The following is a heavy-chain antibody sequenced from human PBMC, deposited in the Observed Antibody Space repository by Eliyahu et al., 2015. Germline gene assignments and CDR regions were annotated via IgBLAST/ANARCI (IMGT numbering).Heavy chain of an antibody. Sequence: QVQLQESGPGLVKPSGTLSLTCAVSGDSISSNYWXSWVRQPPGKGLEWVGGIFPSXHPNYTPSLKSRVTISMEKSKNQFSLKLNSVTAADTAVYYCARGGDFSWGGWGQGTLVTVSS. D-gene: IGHD3-16*01. V-gene: IGHV4-4*02. CDR2: IFPSXHP. CDR3: ARGGDFSWGG. J-gene: IGHJ4*02. CDR1: GDSISSNYW.